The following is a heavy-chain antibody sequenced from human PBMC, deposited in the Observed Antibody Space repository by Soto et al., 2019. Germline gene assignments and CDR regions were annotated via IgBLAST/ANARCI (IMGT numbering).Heavy chain of an antibody. V-gene: IGHV4-34*01. CDR1: GGSFSGYY. D-gene: IGHD4-17*01. CDR2: INHSGGT. J-gene: IGHJ5*02. Sequence: SETLSLTCAVYGGSFSGYYWSWIRQPPGKGLEWIGEINHSGGTNYNPSLKSRVTISVDTSKNQFSLKLSSVTAADTAVYYCARRNHGNPKGNWFDPWGQGTLVTVSS. CDR3: ARRNHGNPKGNWFDP.